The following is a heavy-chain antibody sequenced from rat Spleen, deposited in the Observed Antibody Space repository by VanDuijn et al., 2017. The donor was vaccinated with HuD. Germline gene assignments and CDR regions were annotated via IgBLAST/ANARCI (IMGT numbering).Heavy chain of an antibody. CDR3: ARYLTQDYYSSLHYYVMDA. CDR2: ISTGGDNT. V-gene: IGHV5S13*01. D-gene: IGHD1-2*01. J-gene: IGHJ4*01. CDR1: GFTYSNYV. Sequence: EVQLVESGGGLVQPGRSLKLSCAASGFTYSNYVMVWVRQAPTKGLEWVASISTGGDNTYYRDSVKGRFTISRNNAKNTLYLHMDSLRSEDTATYYCARYLTQDYYSSLHYYVMDAWGQGASVTVSS.